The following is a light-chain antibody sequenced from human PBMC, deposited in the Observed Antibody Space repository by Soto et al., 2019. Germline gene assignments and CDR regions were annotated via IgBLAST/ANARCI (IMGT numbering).Light chain of an antibody. CDR2: TND. V-gene: IGLV1-44*01. CDR3: AAWYGSLNGYV. J-gene: IGLJ1*01. Sequence: QSVLTQPPSASGTPGQRVTISCSGSSSNIGSNSLNWYQQLPGAAPKLLIYTNDQRPSGLPDRFSGSKSGTSASLAISGIQSDDEADYYCAAWYGSLNGYVFGTGTKLTVL. CDR1: SSNIGSNS.